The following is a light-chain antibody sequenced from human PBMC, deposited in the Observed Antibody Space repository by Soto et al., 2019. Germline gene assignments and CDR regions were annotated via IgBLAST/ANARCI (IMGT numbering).Light chain of an antibody. CDR3: QQSGASTQT. CDR2: GAS. J-gene: IGKJ1*01. CDR1: QPVSSNY. Sequence: EIVWTQSPGTLSLSPGERATLSCRASQPVSSNYLAWYQQKPGQAPRLLLYGASSRATDIPDRFSGSGSGTDGTITISRLQPDDGAVYDCQQSGASTQTFGQGTKVDIK. V-gene: IGKV3-20*01.